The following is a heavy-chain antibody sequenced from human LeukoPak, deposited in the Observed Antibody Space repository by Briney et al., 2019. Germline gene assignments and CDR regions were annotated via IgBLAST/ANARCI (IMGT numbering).Heavy chain of an antibody. D-gene: IGHD3-22*01. Sequence: GGSLRLSCAASGFTFDDYAIHWVRQAPGKGLEWVSGINWNSGSKHYADSVKGRFTISRDNAKNSLYLQMNSLRAEDTALYYCAKDFSSGYYYFDSWGQGTLVTVSS. J-gene: IGHJ4*02. V-gene: IGHV3-9*01. CDR3: AKDFSSGYYYFDS. CDR2: INWNSGSK. CDR1: GFTFDDYA.